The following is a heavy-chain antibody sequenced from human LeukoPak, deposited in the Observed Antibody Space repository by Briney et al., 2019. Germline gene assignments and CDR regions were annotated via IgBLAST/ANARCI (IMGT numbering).Heavy chain of an antibody. V-gene: IGHV4-4*07. CDR2: ICASASS. D-gene: IGHD2-2*01. Sequence: SDTLSLTCTVSGGSISSSCGSWIRQPAGEGLEWFRRICASASSNYNPSLKSRVALSVDTSESQFSLKLSSVTAADTAVYYCAREGRYCSSTSCPTKLDYWGQGTLVTVSS. J-gene: IGHJ4*02. CDR1: GGSISSSC. CDR3: AREGRYCSSTSCPTKLDY.